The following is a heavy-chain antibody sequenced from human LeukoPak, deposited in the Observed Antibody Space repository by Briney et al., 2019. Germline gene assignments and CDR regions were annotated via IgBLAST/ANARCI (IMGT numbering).Heavy chain of an antibody. CDR2: INHSGST. J-gene: IGHJ4*02. Sequence: SETLSLTCAVYGGSFSGYYWSWIRQPPGKGLEWIGEINHSGSTNYNPSLKSRVTISVDTSKNQFSLKLSSVTAADTAVYYCARGQRSCGWYLYWGQGTLVTVSS. CDR1: GGSFSGYY. D-gene: IGHD6-19*01. CDR3: ARGQRSCGWYLY. V-gene: IGHV4-34*01.